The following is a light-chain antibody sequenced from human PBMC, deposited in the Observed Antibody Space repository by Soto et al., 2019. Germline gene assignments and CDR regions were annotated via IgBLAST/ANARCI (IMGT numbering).Light chain of an antibody. Sequence: QSVLTQPPSASGTPGQSLTISCSGSSSNIGSHFVYWYQHLPGTASKLLIFRDGQRPSGVPARFFGSKSGTSASLAITGLRSEDEADYYCAVWDQSLTGWVFGGGTKLTVL. J-gene: IGLJ3*02. V-gene: IGLV1-47*01. CDR2: RDG. CDR3: AVWDQSLTGWV. CDR1: SSNIGSHF.